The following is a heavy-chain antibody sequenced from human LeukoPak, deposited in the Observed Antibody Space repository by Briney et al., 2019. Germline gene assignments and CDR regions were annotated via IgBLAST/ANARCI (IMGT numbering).Heavy chain of an antibody. CDR2: MNPNSGNT. CDR3: ARAPVTTGPYYYYMDV. CDR1: GYTFTDDY. D-gene: IGHD4-17*01. Sequence: RRASVKVSCKASGYTFTDDYVHWVRQATGQGLEWMGWMNPNSGNTGYAQKFQGRVTITRSTSISTAYMELSSLRSEDTAVYYCARAPVTTGPYYYYMDVWGKGTTVTVSS. V-gene: IGHV1-8*03. J-gene: IGHJ6*03.